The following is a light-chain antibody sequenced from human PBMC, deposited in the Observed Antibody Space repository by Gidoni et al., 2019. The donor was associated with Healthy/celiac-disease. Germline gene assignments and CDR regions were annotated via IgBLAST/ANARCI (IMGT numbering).Light chain of an antibody. CDR2: DAS. CDR1: QDISNY. V-gene: IGKV1-33*01. J-gene: IGKJ4*01. Sequence: DIQMTQSPSSLSASVRDRVTITCQAGQDISNYLNWYEQKPGKAPKLRIYDASNLETGVPPRFTVTASETDFTFTISALQPEDISTYYSQRYVNLPPLTFGGXTKVEIK. CDR3: QRYVNLPPLT.